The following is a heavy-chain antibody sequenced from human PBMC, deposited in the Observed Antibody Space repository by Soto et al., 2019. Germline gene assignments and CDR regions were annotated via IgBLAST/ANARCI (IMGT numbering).Heavy chain of an antibody. CDR3: ASGRASGSYYHLDC. D-gene: IGHD3-10*01. CDR1: GNTFTRYD. J-gene: IGHJ4*02. CDR2: INPNSGNI. Sequence: ASVKVSYKASGNTFTRYDINWLRQATGHGLEWMGWINPNSGNIGYAQKFQGRGTMTRDPAIGTAYIEVSRLRSDDTAVHYCASGRASGSYYHLDCWGKGTLVTVSS. V-gene: IGHV1-8*01.